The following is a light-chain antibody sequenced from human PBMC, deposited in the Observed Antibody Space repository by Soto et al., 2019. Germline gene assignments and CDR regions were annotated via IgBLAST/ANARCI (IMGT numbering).Light chain of an antibody. CDR1: QDISNY. J-gene: IGKJ5*01. CDR3: KQYANLLPT. CDR2: DAS. Sequence: DIQMTQSPSSLSASVGDRVTITCQASQDISNYLNWYQQKPGKAPKLLIYDASNLETGVPSRFSGSGSGTDFTFTISSLQPEDIAKYYCKQYANLLPTFGQGPRLEIK. V-gene: IGKV1-33*01.